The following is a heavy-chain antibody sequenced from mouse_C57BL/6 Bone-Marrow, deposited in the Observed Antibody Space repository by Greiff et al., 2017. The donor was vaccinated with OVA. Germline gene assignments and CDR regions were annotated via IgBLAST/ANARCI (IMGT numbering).Heavy chain of an antibody. D-gene: IGHD2-3*01. Sequence: QVQLKESGPGLVAPSQSLSITCTVSGFSFTSYAISWVRQPPGKGLEWLGVIWTGGGTNYNSALKSRLSISKDNSKSQVFLKMNSLHTDDTARYYCAREMVTTGFWYFDVWGTGTTVTVSS. CDR1: GFSFTSYA. J-gene: IGHJ1*03. V-gene: IGHV2-9-1*01. CDR2: IWTGGGT. CDR3: AREMVTTGFWYFDV.